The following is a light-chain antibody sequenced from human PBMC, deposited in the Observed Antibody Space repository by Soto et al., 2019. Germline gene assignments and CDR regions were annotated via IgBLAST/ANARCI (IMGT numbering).Light chain of an antibody. CDR1: ESIGAW. J-gene: IGKJ2*01. CDR3: QHYSDYPT. CDR2: YAS. Sequence: DIQMTQSPSTLSASVGDRVTITCRSSESIGAWLAWYQQRPGKAPKLLIYYASTLEGGVPARFSGSGSGTDFTLSISSLQPDDFATYYCQHYSDYPTFGQGTKLQI. V-gene: IGKV1-5*01.